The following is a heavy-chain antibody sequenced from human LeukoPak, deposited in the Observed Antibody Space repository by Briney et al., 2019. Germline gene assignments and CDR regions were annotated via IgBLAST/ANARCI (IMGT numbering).Heavy chain of an antibody. CDR1: EYTFTGYY. D-gene: IGHD1-26*01. CDR3: AGPWDQVGFDP. J-gene: IGHJ5*02. V-gene: IGHV1-2*02. CDR2: IYPKTGGT. Sequence: PGASVTVSCKASEYTFTGYYLHWVRQAPGQGLEWMGWIYPKTGGTSYAQKFQGRVTMTRDTSISTAYMELIGLRSDDTAVYYCAGPWDQVGFDPWGQGTLVSVSS.